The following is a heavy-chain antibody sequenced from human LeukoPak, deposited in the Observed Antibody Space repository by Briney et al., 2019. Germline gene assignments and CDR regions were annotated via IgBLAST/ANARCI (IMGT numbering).Heavy chain of an antibody. CDR1: GYSFTTYW. Sequence: PGESLRISCKGSGYSFTTYWITWVRQMPGKGPEWMGRIDPSGSYTNYSPSFQGHVTISADKSISTAYLQWSSLKASDTAMYYCARVIHLGELSLYDYWGQGTLVTVSS. CDR2: IDPSGSYT. D-gene: IGHD3-16*02. V-gene: IGHV5-10-1*01. CDR3: ARVIHLGELSLYDY. J-gene: IGHJ4*02.